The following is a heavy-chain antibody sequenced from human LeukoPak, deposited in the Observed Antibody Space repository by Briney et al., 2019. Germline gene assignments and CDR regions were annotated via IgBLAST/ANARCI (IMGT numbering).Heavy chain of an antibody. CDR3: AAPGVPAATYYFDY. J-gene: IGHJ4*02. CDR2: IWYGGSNK. V-gene: IGHV3-33*08. Sequence: GGSLRLSCAASGFTFSSYGMHWVRQAPGKGREWVAVIWYGGSNKYYADSVKGRFTISRDNSKNTLYLQMNSLRAEDTAVYYCAAPGVPAATYYFDYWGQGTLVTVSS. D-gene: IGHD2-2*01. CDR1: GFTFSSYG.